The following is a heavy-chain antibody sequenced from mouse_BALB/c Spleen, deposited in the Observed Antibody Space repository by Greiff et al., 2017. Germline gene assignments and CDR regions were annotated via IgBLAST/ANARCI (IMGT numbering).Heavy chain of an antibody. CDR2: ILPGSGST. V-gene: IGHV1-9*01. D-gene: IGHD1-1*01. Sequence: QVQLQQSGAELMKPGASVKISCKATGYTFSSYWIEWVKQRPGHGLEWIGEILPGSGSTNYNEKFKGKATFTADTSSNTAYMQLSSLTSEDSAVYYCARRMGNYGSSGVYAMDYWGQGTSVTVSS. J-gene: IGHJ4*01. CDR3: ARRMGNYGSSGVYAMDY. CDR1: GYTFSSYW.